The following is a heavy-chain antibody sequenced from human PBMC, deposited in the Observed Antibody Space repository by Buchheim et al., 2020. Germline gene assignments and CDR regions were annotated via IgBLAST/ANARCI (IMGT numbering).Heavy chain of an antibody. V-gene: IGHV3-30*18. Sequence: QVQLVESGGGVVQPGRSLRLSCAASGFTFSSYGMHWVRQAPGKGLEWVAVISYDGSNKYYADSVKGRFTISRDNSKNTLYLQMNSLRAEDTAVYYCAKDGMGGATYHYWGQGTL. J-gene: IGHJ4*02. CDR2: ISYDGSNK. CDR3: AKDGMGGATYHY. CDR1: GFTFSSYG. D-gene: IGHD1-26*01.